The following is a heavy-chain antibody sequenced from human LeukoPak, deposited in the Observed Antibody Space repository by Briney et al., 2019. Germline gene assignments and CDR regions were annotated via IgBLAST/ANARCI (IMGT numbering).Heavy chain of an antibody. J-gene: IGHJ4*02. Sequence: SETLSLTCAVYGGSFSGYNWTRIRQPPGKGLEWIGEINHSGSTDYNPSLKSRVTISVDTSKNQFSLKVSSVTAADTAVYYCARPSGTTPFKRFDYWGQGALVTVSS. CDR1: GGSFSGYN. V-gene: IGHV4-34*01. D-gene: IGHD1-7*01. CDR3: ARPSGTTPFKRFDY. CDR2: INHSGST.